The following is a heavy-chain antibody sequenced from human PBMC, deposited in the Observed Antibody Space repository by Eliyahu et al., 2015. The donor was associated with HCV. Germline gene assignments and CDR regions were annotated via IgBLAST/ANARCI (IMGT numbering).Heavy chain of an antibody. CDR3: ARHGSSLAIENRWYSSSSVKHMDV. D-gene: IGHD6-13*01. Sequence: QLQLQESGPGLVKPSETLSLTXTVSGXSISSSSYYWXWXRQPPGKGLEWIGSIYYSGSTYYNPSLKSRVTISVDTSKNQFSLKLSSVTAADTAVYYCARHGSSLAIENRWYSSSSVKHMDVWGQGTTVTVSS. CDR1: GXSISSSSYY. CDR2: IYYSGST. V-gene: IGHV4-39*01. J-gene: IGHJ6*02.